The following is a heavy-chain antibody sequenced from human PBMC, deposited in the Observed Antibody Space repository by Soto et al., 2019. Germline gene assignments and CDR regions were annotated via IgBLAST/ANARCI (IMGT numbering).Heavy chain of an antibody. Sequence: QVQLVQSGAEVKKPGASVKVSCKASGYTFTSYGISWVRQAPGQGLEWMGWISAYNGNTNYAQKLQGRVTMTTDTSTSTAYMELRSLRADDTAVYYCAREPRFLEWYSPLDYWGQGTLVTVSS. D-gene: IGHD3-3*01. CDR3: AREPRFLEWYSPLDY. CDR2: ISAYNGNT. V-gene: IGHV1-18*01. CDR1: GYTFTSYG. J-gene: IGHJ4*02.